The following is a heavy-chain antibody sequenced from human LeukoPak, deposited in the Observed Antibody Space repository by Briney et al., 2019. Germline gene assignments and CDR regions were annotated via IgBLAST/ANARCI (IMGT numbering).Heavy chain of an antibody. V-gene: IGHV3-23*01. J-gene: IGHJ3*02. CDR2: ISGSGGST. CDR3: AKPRYSSSWSNTFDI. Sequence: GGSLRLSCAASGFIFSSYAMSWVRQAPGKGLEWGSAISGSGGSTYYADSVKGRFTISRDNSKNTLYLQMNSLRAEDTAVYYCAKPRYSSSWSNTFDIWGQGTMVTVSS. CDR1: GFIFSSYA. D-gene: IGHD6-13*01.